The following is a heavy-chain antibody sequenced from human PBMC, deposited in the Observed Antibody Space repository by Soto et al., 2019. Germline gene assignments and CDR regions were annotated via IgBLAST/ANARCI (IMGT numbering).Heavy chain of an antibody. V-gene: IGHV1-69*13. CDR1: GGTFSSYA. Sequence: SVKVSCKASGGTFSSYAISWVRQAPGQGLEWMGGIIPIFGTANYAQKFQGRVTITADESTSTAYMELSSLRSEDTAVYYCARDIGILAARVWFDPWGQGTLVTVSS. CDR2: IIPIFGTA. CDR3: ARDIGILAARVWFDP. J-gene: IGHJ5*02. D-gene: IGHD6-6*01.